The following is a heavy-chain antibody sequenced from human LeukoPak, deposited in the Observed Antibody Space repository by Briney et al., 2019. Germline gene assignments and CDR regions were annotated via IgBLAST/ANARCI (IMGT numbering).Heavy chain of an antibody. CDR1: GFTFSSYE. Sequence: PGGSLRLSCAASGFTFSSYEMNWVRQAPGKGLEWVSAISDSGGRTYYADSVKGRFTISRDNSKNTLYLQMNSLRAEDTAVYYCAKDRGEGTMIVVVLDYWGQGTLVTVSS. J-gene: IGHJ4*02. D-gene: IGHD3-22*01. V-gene: IGHV3-23*01. CDR2: ISDSGGRT. CDR3: AKDRGEGTMIVVVLDY.